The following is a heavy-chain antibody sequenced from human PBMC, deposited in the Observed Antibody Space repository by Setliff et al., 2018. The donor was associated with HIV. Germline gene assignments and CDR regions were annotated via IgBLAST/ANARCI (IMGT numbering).Heavy chain of an antibody. CDR3: ARRVSYASSGYPLGY. CDR2: INPNSGDT. D-gene: IGHD3-22*01. CDR1: GYTFTSYH. J-gene: IGHJ4*02. Sequence: ASVKVSCKTSGYTFTSYHLHWLRQAPGQGLEWMGWINPNSGDTRYAQRFQGRVTMTRDTSTNTVYMDLSSLRSDDTALYFCARRVSYASSGYPLGYWGQGTQVTVSS. V-gene: IGHV1-2*02.